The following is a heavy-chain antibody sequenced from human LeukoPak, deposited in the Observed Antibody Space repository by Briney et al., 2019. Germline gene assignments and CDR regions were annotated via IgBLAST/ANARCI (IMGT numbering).Heavy chain of an antibody. D-gene: IGHD1-26*01. Sequence: SQTLSLTCAISGDSVSGNSVAWNWIRQSPSRGLEWLGRTYYRSKWYNEFGASVKSRVTIIPDTSKNQFSLQLNSVTPEDTAVYYCTREAVSYRGGMDVWGQGTTVTVSS. CDR1: GDSVSGNSVA. V-gene: IGHV6-1*01. CDR2: TYYRSKWYN. CDR3: TREAVSYRGGMDV. J-gene: IGHJ6*02.